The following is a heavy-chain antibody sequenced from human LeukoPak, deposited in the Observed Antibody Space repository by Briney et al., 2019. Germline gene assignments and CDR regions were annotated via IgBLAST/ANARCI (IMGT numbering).Heavy chain of an antibody. J-gene: IGHJ4*02. CDR2: ISSRSRTT. CDR3: ARGPSGYHNT. D-gene: IGHD5-12*01. CDR1: GFTFSNYS. V-gene: IGHV3-48*01. Sequence: GGSLRLSCAASGFTFSNYSMNWVRQAPGNGLEWVSYISSRSRTTYYADSVKGRFTISRDNAKNSLYLQMNNLRAEDTAVYYCARGPSGYHNTGGQGTLVTVSS.